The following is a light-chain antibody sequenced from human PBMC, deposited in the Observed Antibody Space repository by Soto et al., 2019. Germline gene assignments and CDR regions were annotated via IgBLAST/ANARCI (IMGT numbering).Light chain of an antibody. V-gene: IGKV4-1*01. CDR1: QSVLYSSNNNHY. CDR3: QQYYSTPPT. J-gene: IGKJ1*01. CDR2: WAS. Sequence: DIVMTQSPDSLAVSLGERATINCKSSQSVLYSSNNNHYLAWYQQKPGQPPKLLIYWASTRESGVPDRFSGSGSGTDFTLTISSLQAEDVAVYYCQQYYSTPPTFGQGTKVEIK.